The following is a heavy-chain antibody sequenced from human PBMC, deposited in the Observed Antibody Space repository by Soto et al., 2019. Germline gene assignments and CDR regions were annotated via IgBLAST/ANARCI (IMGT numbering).Heavy chain of an antibody. CDR3: ASDLDTAAYFAY. J-gene: IGHJ4*01. D-gene: IGHD5-18*01. CDR2: IHYSVSS. Sequence: QVQLQESGPGLVKPSQSLPLTCTVSGGSISSGNYCWSWIRQPPGKGLEWIGFIHYSVSSYYIPFLKSRVTMSVDTSKNQFSLKLESVTAAATASYYCASDLDTAAYFAYWFHGTLV. V-gene: IGHV4-30-4*01. CDR1: GGSISSGNYC.